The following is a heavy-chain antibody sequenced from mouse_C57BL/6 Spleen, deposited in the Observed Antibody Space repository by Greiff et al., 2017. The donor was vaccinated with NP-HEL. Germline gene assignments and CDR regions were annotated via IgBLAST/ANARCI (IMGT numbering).Heavy chain of an antibody. Sequence: VQLQQPGTELVKPGASVKLSCKASGYTFTSYWMHWVKQRPGQGLEWIGNINPSNGGTNYNEKFKSKATLTVDKSSSTAYMQLSSLTSEDSAVYYCAREPLGRGYYFDYWGQGTTLTVSS. CDR2: INPSNGGT. V-gene: IGHV1-53*01. J-gene: IGHJ2*01. CDR3: AREPLGRGYYFDY. D-gene: IGHD4-1*01. CDR1: GYTFTSYW.